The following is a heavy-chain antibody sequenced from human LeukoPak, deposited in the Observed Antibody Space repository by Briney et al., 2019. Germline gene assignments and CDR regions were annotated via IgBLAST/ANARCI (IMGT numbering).Heavy chain of an antibody. J-gene: IGHJ4*02. D-gene: IGHD4-17*01. CDR2: ISYDGSNK. V-gene: IGHV3-30-3*01. CDR3: ARDGGYGDLRFDY. Sequence: PGGSLRLSCAASGFTFSSYAMHWVRQAPGKGLEWVAVISYDGSNKYYADSVKGRFTISRDNSKNTLYLQMNSLRAEDTAVYYCARDGGYGDLRFDYWGQGTLVTVSS. CDR1: GFTFSSYA.